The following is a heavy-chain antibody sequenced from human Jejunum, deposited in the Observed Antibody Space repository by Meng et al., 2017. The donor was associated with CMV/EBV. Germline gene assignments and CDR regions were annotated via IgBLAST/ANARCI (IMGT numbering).Heavy chain of an antibody. V-gene: IGHV3-23*01. CDR1: GFHFRSYT. CDR2: ITGSGSST. J-gene: IGHJ4*02. Sequence: CGASGFHFRSYTMSWVRQAPGKELEWVSTITGSGSSTYYPDSLKGHFSISRDNSKNTLYLQMSSLRAEDTALYYCAMGRSGAYGCFDYWGRGTLVTVSS. D-gene: IGHD1-26*01. CDR3: AMGRSGAYGCFDY.